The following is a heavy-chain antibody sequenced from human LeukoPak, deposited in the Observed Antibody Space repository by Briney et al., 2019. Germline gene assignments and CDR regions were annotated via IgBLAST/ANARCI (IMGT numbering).Heavy chain of an antibody. J-gene: IGHJ4*02. Sequence: PGVSLRLSCAASGFTFSSYEMNWVRQAPGKGLEWVSYISSSGSTIYYADSVKGRFTISRDNAKNSLYLQMNSLRAEDTAVYYCAGESAGDCTNGVCYLFDYWGQGTLLTVSS. D-gene: IGHD2-8*01. CDR1: GFTFSSYE. CDR3: AGESAGDCTNGVCYLFDY. V-gene: IGHV3-48*03. CDR2: ISSSGSTI.